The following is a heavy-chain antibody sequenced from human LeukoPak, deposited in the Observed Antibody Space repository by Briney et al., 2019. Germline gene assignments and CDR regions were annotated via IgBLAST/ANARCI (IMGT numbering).Heavy chain of an antibody. CDR2: IYHSGST. J-gene: IGHJ6*02. D-gene: IGHD2-2*02. CDR1: GYSISCGYY. V-gene: IGHV4-38-2*01. CDR3: ARHTYASYYHGMDV. Sequence: PSETLSLTCAVSGYSISCGYYWGWIRQPPGKGLEWIGSIYHSGSTYYNPSLKSRVTISVDTSKNQFSLKLSSVTAADTAVYYCARHTYASYYHGMDVWGQGTTVTVSS.